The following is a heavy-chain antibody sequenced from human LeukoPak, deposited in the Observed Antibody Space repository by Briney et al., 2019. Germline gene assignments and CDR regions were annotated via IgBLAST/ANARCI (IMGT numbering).Heavy chain of an antibody. CDR1: GYTFTSYG. V-gene: IGHV1-18*01. CDR3: ARDEEGYCSSTSCYRGGWFDP. CDR2: ISAYNGNT. D-gene: IGHD2-2*01. J-gene: IGHJ5*02. Sequence: ASVKVSCKGSGYTFTSYGISWVRQAPGQGLEWMGWISAYNGNTNYAQKLQGRVTMTTDTSTSTAYMELRSLRSDGTAVYYCARDEEGYCSSTSCYRGGWFDPWGQGTLVTVSS.